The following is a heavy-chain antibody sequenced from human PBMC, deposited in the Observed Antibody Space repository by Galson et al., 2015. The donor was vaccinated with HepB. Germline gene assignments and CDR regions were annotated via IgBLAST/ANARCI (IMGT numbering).Heavy chain of an antibody. J-gene: IGHJ3*02. CDR3: AKDLADIVVVPAAPRAVDI. Sequence: SLRLSCAASGFTFSSYAMSWVRQAPGKGLEWVSAISGSGGSTYYADSVKGRFTISRVNSKNTLYLQMNSLRAEDTAVYYCAKDLADIVVVPAAPRAVDIWGQGTMVTVSS. V-gene: IGHV3-23*01. CDR1: GFTFSSYA. D-gene: IGHD2-2*01. CDR2: ISGSGGST.